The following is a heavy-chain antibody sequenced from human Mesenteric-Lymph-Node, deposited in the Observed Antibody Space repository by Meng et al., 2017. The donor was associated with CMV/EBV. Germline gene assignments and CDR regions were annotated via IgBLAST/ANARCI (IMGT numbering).Heavy chain of an antibody. CDR2: INPNNGDT. CDR1: GYIFTGYY. Sequence: ASVKVSCKASGYIFTGYYMHWVRQAPGQGLEYMGWINPNNGDTDCPQKFQGRVTMTRDTSISTAYMDLSRLRSDDTAVYYCARVLRGSGWYIGYWGQGTLVTVSS. CDR3: ARVLRGSGWYIGY. V-gene: IGHV1-2*02. D-gene: IGHD6-19*01. J-gene: IGHJ4*02.